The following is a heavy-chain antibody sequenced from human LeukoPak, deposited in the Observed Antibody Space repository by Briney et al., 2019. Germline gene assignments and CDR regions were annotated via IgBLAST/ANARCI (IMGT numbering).Heavy chain of an antibody. CDR2: IIPIFGTA. CDR3: ARDGRSSWFGYYYYYMDV. Sequence: SVKVSCKASGGTFSSYAISWVRQAPGQGLEWMGGIIPIFGTANYAQKFQGRVTMTRDMSTSTVYMELSSLRSEDTAVYYCARDGRSSWFGYYYYYMDVWGKGTAVTVSS. J-gene: IGHJ6*03. V-gene: IGHV1-69*05. D-gene: IGHD6-13*01. CDR1: GGTFSSYA.